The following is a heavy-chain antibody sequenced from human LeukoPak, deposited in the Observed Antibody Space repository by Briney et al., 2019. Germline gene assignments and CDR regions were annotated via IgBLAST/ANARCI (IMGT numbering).Heavy chain of an antibody. D-gene: IGHD3-16*01. V-gene: IGHV4-34*01. CDR2: INHSGST. Sequence: SETLSLTCAVYGGSFSGYYWSWIRQPPGKGLEWIGEINHSGSTNYNPSLKSRVTISVDTSKNQFSLKLSSVTAADTAVYYCARNMITFGGADYWGQGALVTVSS. CDR1: GGSFSGYY. J-gene: IGHJ4*02. CDR3: ARNMITFGGADY.